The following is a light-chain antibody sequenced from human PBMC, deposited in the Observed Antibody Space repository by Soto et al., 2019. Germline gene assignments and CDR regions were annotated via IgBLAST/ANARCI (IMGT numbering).Light chain of an antibody. CDR1: ASNIGAGYN. J-gene: IGLJ2*01. CDR3: QSYDSSLSGVV. CDR2: GNS. V-gene: IGLV1-40*01. Sequence: QSVLTQPPSVSGAPGQRATISCTGSASNIGAGYNVHWYQQLPGTAPKLLIYGNSNRPSGVPDRFSGSKSDTSASLAITGLQAEDEADYYCQSYDSSLSGVVFGGGTKVTVL.